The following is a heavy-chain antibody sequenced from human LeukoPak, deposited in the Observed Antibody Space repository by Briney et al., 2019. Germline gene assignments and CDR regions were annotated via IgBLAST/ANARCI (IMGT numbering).Heavy chain of an antibody. CDR2: IWYDGSNK. CDR3: AREIQGPGWFDP. CDR1: GFTFSTFG. V-gene: IGHV3-33*01. Sequence: GGSLRLSCAASGFTFSTFGMHWVRQAPGKGPEWVAVIWYDGSNKYYADSVKGRFTISRDNSKNTLYLQMNSLRAEDTAVYYCAREIQGPGWFDPWGQGTLVAVSS. J-gene: IGHJ5*02. D-gene: IGHD2-2*01.